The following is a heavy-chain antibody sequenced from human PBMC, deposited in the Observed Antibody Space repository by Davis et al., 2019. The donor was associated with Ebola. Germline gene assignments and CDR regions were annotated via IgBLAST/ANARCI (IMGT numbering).Heavy chain of an antibody. CDR2: IYSGGST. CDR1: GFTVSSNY. V-gene: IGHV3-53*01. J-gene: IGHJ4*02. D-gene: IGHD3-10*01. Sequence: PGGSLRLSCAASGFTVSSNYMSWVRQAPGKGLEWVSVIYSGGSTYYADSVKGRFTISRDNSKNTLYLQMNSLRAEDTAVYYCAKGVTMVQGVIVGWGQGTLVTVSS. CDR3: AKGVTMVQGVIVG.